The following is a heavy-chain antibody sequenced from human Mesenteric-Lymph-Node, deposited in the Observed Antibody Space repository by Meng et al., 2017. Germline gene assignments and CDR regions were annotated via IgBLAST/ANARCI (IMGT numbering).Heavy chain of an antibody. CDR1: CSSISSRYW. CDR2: IYHSGST. CDR3: ARVVTALWGYYFDY. J-gene: IGHJ4*02. Sequence: QLQDAGPGLVKPSATLSLTVAVSCSSISSRYWWSWVRQPPGKGLEWIGEIYHSGSTNYNPSLKSRVTISVDKSKNQFSLKLSSVTAADTAVYYCARVVTALWGYYFDYWGQGTLVTVSS. D-gene: IGHD2-21*02. V-gene: IGHV4-4*02.